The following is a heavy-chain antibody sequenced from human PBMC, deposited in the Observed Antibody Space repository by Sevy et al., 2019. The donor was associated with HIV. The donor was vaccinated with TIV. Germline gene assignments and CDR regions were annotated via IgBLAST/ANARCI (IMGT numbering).Heavy chain of an antibody. CDR2: IWNDRQNK. CDR1: GFTFSNYG. Sequence: GGSLRLSCAASGFTFSNYGMHWVRQAPGKGLEWVAVIWNDRQNKHYGDFVKGRFTISRDNSKNTRYRQMNSLRVEDTAVYYCASLPNNYYDISGYSGDNAFDLWGRGTMVTVSS. CDR3: ASLPNNYYDISGYSGDNAFDL. J-gene: IGHJ3*01. D-gene: IGHD3-22*01. V-gene: IGHV3-33*03.